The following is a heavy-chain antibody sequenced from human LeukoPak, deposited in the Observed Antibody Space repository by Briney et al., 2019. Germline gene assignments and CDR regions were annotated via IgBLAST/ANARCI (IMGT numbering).Heavy chain of an antibody. CDR3: ARPPRLVVPAAQDYYYYYMDV. CDR2: ISSSSSYI. D-gene: IGHD2-2*01. CDR1: GFTFSSYS. Sequence: KPGGSLRLSGAASGFTFSSYSMNWVRQAPGKGLEWVASISSSSSYIYYADSVKGRFTISRDNAKNSLYLQMNSLGAEDTAVYYCARPPRLVVPAAQDYYYYYMDVWGKGTTVTVSS. J-gene: IGHJ6*03. V-gene: IGHV3-21*01.